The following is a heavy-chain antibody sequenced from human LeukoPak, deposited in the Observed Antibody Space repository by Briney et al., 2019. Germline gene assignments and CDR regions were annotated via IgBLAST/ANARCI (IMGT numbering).Heavy chain of an antibody. CDR1: GYTFTGYY. CDR3: AREDIVVVPAAMGPRYNWFDP. D-gene: IGHD2-2*01. CDR2: INPNSGGT. V-gene: IGHV1-2*02. Sequence: ASVKVSCKASGYTFTGYYMHWVRQAPGQGLEWMGWINPNSGGTNYAQKFQGGVTMTRDTSISTAYMELSRLRSDDTAVYYCAREDIVVVPAAMGPRYNWFDPWGQGTLVTVSS. J-gene: IGHJ5*02.